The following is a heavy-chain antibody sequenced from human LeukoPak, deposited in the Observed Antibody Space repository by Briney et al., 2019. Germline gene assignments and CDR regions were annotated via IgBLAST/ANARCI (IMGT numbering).Heavy chain of an antibody. CDR1: GGSFSGYC. CDR2: INHSGST. J-gene: IGHJ4*02. CDR3: AGGRVVTIFGVVQG. V-gene: IGHV4-34*01. Sequence: PSETLSLTCAVYGGSFSGYCWSWIRQPPGKGLEWIGEINHSGSTNSNPSLKSRVTISVDTSKNQFSLKLSSVTAADKAVYYCAGGRVVTIFGVVQGGGQGTLVTVSS. D-gene: IGHD3-3*01.